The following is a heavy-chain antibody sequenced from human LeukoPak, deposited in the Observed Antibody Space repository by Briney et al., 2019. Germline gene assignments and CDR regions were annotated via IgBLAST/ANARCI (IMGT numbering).Heavy chain of an antibody. CDR2: ISTSSNTI. D-gene: IGHD4-17*01. CDR1: GVTLSTYS. J-gene: IGHJ4*02. Sequence: GGSLRLSCAASGVTLSTYSMNWVRQAPGKGLEWVSYISTSSNTIYYADSVKGRFTISRDNAKNSLYLQMNSLRAEDTAVYYCARRYGDYEGSFEYWGQGTLVTVSS. CDR3: ARRYGDYEGSFEY. V-gene: IGHV3-48*01.